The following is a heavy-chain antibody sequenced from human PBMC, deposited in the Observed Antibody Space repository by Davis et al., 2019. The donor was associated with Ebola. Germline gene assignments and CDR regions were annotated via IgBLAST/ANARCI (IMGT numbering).Heavy chain of an antibody. D-gene: IGHD6-19*01. CDR2: ISYDGSNK. CDR3: AKMLDSSGWYGFYYFDY. V-gene: IGHV3-30*18. Sequence: GESLKISRAASGFTFSSYGMHWVRQAPGKGLEWVAVISYDGSNKYYADSVKGRFTISRDNSKNTLYLQMNSLRAEDTAVYYCAKMLDSSGWYGFYYFDYWGQGTLVTVSS. CDR1: GFTFSSYG. J-gene: IGHJ4*02.